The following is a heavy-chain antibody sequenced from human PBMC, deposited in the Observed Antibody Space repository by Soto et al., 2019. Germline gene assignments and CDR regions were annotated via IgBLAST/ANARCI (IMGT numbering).Heavy chain of an antibody. Sequence: SETLSLTCTVSGASITDSYWSWIRQPPEKGLEWIGYIYFSGVATYNPSLKSRATMSRDTSKNEFSLKLTSVTAADTAIYYCARGDSDLAVSEAAYWGQGTLVTVS. D-gene: IGHD2-15*01. CDR2: IYFSGVA. CDR1: GASITDSY. CDR3: ARGDSDLAVSEAAY. V-gene: IGHV4-59*01. J-gene: IGHJ1*01.